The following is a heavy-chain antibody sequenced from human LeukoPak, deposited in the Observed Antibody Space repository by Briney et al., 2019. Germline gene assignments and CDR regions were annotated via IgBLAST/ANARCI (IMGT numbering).Heavy chain of an antibody. CDR1: GFTFSSYA. V-gene: IGHV3-23*01. Sequence: PGGSLRLSCAASGFTFSSYAMSWVRQAPGKGLEWVSAISGSGGSTYYADSVKGRFTISRDNSKNTLYLQMNSLRAEDTAVYYCAKAYGYSSGWYKGPSYYYMDVWGKGTTVTVSS. J-gene: IGHJ6*03. CDR3: AKAYGYSSGWYKGPSYYYMDV. CDR2: ISGSGGST. D-gene: IGHD6-19*01.